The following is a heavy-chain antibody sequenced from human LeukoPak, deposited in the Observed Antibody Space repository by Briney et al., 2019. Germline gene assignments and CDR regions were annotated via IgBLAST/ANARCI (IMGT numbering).Heavy chain of an antibody. CDR2: ISGSGGST. Sequence: GGSLRLSCAASGFTFSSYAMSWVRQAPGKGLEWVSAISGSGGSTYYADSVKGRFTISRDNSKNTLYLQMNSLRAEDTAVYYCAKLKSSSWYIRYYFDYWGQGTLVTVSS. V-gene: IGHV3-23*01. CDR3: AKLKSSSWYIRYYFDY. J-gene: IGHJ4*02. D-gene: IGHD6-13*01. CDR1: GFTFSSYA.